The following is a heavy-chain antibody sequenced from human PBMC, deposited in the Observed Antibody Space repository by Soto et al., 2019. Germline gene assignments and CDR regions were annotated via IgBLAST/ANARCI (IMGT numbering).Heavy chain of an antibody. CDR3: ARGNSWTPLPFDY. CDR1: DGFISNNY. D-gene: IGHD1-26*01. CDR2: IYYSGST. V-gene: IGHV4-59*01. J-gene: IGHJ4*02. Sequence: SETLSLTCTVSDGFISNNYWSWIRQPPGKGLEWMGYIYYSGSTNYNPSLKSRVTISVDTSKNQFSLKLTSVTAADTAVYYCARGNSWTPLPFDYWGRGALVTVSS.